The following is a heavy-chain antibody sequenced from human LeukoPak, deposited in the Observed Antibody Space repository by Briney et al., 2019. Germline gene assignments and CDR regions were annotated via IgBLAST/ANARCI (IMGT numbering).Heavy chain of an antibody. V-gene: IGHV4-59*01. D-gene: IGHD2-15*01. Sequence: PSETLSLTCTVSGGSISSYYWSWIRQPPGKGLEWIGYIYYSGSTNYNPSLKSRVTISVDTSKNQFSLKLSSVTAADTAVYYCARGFGGYPEDYWGQGTLVTVSS. CDR3: ARGFGGYPEDY. CDR1: GGSISSYY. J-gene: IGHJ4*02. CDR2: IYYSGST.